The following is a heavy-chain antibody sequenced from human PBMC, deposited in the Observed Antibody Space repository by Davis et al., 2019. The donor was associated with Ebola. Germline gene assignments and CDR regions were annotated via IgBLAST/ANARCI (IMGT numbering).Heavy chain of an antibody. J-gene: IGHJ4*02. CDR2: IKGDGSEK. CDR1: GFTFSDYW. Sequence: GGSLRLSCAASGFTFSDYWMSWVRQAPGKGLEWVGQIKGDGSEKYYVDSVKGRFTISRDNAKNSLYLQMNSLRAEDMALYFCVKDMYSSGYYGSLDYWGQGILVTVSS. D-gene: IGHD3-22*01. CDR3: VKDMYSSGYYGSLDY. V-gene: IGHV3-7*03.